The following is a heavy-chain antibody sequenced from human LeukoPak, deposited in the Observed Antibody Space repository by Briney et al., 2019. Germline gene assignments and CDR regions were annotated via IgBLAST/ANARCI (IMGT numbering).Heavy chain of an antibody. V-gene: IGHV1-2*02. J-gene: IGHJ4*02. CDR2: INPNSGGT. D-gene: IGHD1-1*01. CDR1: GYTFTGYY. Sequence: AASVTVSCKASGYTFTGYYMHWVRQAPGQGLEWMGWINPNSGGTNYAQKFQGRVTMTRDTSISTAYMELSRLRSDNTAVYYCARAHRQLERLGRYYFDYWGQGTLVTVSS. CDR3: ARAHRQLERLGRYYFDY.